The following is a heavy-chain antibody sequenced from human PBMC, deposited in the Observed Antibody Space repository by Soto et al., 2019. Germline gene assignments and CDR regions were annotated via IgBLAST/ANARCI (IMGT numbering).Heavy chain of an antibody. CDR2: IIPMFGTA. J-gene: IGHJ5*02. CDR3: ARGGYYDSSGPNWFDP. D-gene: IGHD3-22*01. V-gene: IGHV1-69*01. CDR1: GGTFNRNT. Sequence: QVQLVQSGAEVKKPGSSVKISCKASGGTFNRNTVSWVRQAPGQGLEWMGGIIPMFGTANYAQQFQGRVTITADESTSTAYMELSRLRSEDTAVYYCARGGYYDSSGPNWFDPWGQGTLVTVSS.